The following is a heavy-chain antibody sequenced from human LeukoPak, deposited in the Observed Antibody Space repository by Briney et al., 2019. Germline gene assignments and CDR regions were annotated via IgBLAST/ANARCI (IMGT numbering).Heavy chain of an antibody. Sequence: PSETLSLTCTVSGGSISSYYWSWIRQPPGKGLEWIGYIYYSGSTNYNPSLKSRVTISVDTSKNQFSLKLSSVTAADTAVYYCAREAHYYDSSGYPSPLDYWGQGTLVTVSS. CDR1: GGSISSYY. V-gene: IGHV4-59*12. J-gene: IGHJ4*02. D-gene: IGHD3-22*01. CDR3: AREAHYYDSSGYPSPLDY. CDR2: IYYSGST.